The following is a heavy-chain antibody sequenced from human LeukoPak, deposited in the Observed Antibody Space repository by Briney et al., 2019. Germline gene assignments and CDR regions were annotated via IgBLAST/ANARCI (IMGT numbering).Heavy chain of an antibody. CDR3: ARRDSSGYYATFDI. V-gene: IGHV3-73*01. D-gene: IGHD3-22*01. J-gene: IGHJ3*02. Sequence: GGSLRLSCAASGFTFSGSAMHWVRQASGKGLEWVGRIRTKVNSYATAYAASVKGRFTISRDDSKNTAYLQMNSLKTDDTAVYYCARRDSSGYYATFDIWGQGTMVTVSS. CDR1: GFTFSGSA. CDR2: IRTKVNSYAT.